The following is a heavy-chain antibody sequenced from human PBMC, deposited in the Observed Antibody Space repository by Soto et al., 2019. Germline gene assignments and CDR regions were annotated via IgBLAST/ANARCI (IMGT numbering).Heavy chain of an antibody. V-gene: IGHV3-30*18. J-gene: IGHJ5*02. Sequence: LRLSCAASGFTFSSYGMHWARQAPGKGLEWVAVISYDGSNKYYADSVKGRFTISRDNSKNTLYLQMNSLRAEDTAVYYCAKVSSSSPYNWFDPWGQGTLVTVSS. D-gene: IGHD6-13*01. CDR1: GFTFSSYG. CDR2: ISYDGSNK. CDR3: AKVSSSSPYNWFDP.